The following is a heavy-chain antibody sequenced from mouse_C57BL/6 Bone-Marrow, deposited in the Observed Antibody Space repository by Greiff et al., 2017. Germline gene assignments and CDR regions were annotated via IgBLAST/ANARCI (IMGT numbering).Heavy chain of an antibody. CDR3: AREVLLYYAMDD. CDR1: GYNFTSYW. CDR2: IPPNSGST. J-gene: IGHJ4*01. Sequence: VQLQQPGAELVKPGASVKLSCKASGYNFTSYWMHWVKQRPGQGLEWIGMIPPNSGSTNYNEKFKSKATLTVDKSSSTAYMQLSSLTSEDSAVYYCAREVLLYYAMDDWGQGTSVTVSS. D-gene: IGHD5-1*01. V-gene: IGHV1-64*01.